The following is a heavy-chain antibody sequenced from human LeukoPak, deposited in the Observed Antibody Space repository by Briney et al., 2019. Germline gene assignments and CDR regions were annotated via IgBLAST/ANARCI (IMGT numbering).Heavy chain of an antibody. CDR3: PKVFPVVAVDY. CDR1: RFTFSSYG. D-gene: IGHD2-15*01. J-gene: IGHJ4*02. CDR2: ISYDGSNK. V-gene: IGHV3-30*18. Sequence: GGSLRLSCAASRFTFSSYGMHWVRQAPGKGLEWVAVISYDGSNKYYADSVKGRFTISRDNSKNTLYLQMNSLRAEDTAVYYCPKVFPVVAVDYWGQGTLVTVSS.